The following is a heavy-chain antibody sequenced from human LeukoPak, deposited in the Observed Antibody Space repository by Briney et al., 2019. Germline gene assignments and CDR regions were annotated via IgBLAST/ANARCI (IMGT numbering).Heavy chain of an antibody. Sequence: SETLSLTCTVSGGSFSSGDYSWSWIRQPAGKGLEWIGRIYSSGSTDYNPSLKSRVTMSVDTSKNQFSLKLSSVTAADTAVYYCARGPPPDFDYWGQGTLVTVSS. CDR3: ARGPPPDFDY. CDR1: GGSFSSGDYS. J-gene: IGHJ4*02. V-gene: IGHV4-61*02. CDR2: IYSSGST.